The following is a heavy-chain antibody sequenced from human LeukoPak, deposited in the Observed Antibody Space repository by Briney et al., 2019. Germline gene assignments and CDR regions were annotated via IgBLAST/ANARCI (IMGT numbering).Heavy chain of an antibody. CDR3: ARGGGYDSYPDY. CDR1: GYTFTAYY. V-gene: IGHV1-2*02. D-gene: IGHD5-12*01. Sequence: ASVKVSSKTSGYTFTAYYMHWVRQAPGQGLEWVGWINPNSGGTNYAQKFQGRVTMTGDTSFTTVYMEVSRLTSDDTAVYYCARGGGYDSYPDYWGQGTLVTLSS. J-gene: IGHJ4*02. CDR2: INPNSGGT.